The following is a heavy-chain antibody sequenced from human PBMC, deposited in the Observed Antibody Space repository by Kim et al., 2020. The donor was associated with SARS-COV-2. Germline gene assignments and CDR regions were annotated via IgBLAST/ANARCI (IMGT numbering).Heavy chain of an antibody. V-gene: IGHV3-30*07. Sequence: GRFTISRDNSKNTLYLQMNSLGAEDTAVYYCARDRYSSSWAPRYYYGMDVWGQGTTVTVSS. D-gene: IGHD6-13*01. CDR3: ARDRYSSSWAPRYYYGMDV. J-gene: IGHJ6*02.